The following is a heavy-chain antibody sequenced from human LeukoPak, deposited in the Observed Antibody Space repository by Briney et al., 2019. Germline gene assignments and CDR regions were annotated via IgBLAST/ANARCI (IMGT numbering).Heavy chain of an antibody. J-gene: IGHJ4*02. CDR1: GFTFGDYA. V-gene: IGHV3-49*03. Sequence: GGSLRLSCTASGFTFGDYAMSWFRQAPGKGLEWVGFIRSKAYGGTTEYAASVKGRFTISRDDSKSIAYLQMDSLKTEDTAVYYCTRGIQLWQYYFDYWGQGTLVTASS. D-gene: IGHD5-18*01. CDR3: TRGIQLWQYYFDY. CDR2: IRSKAYGGTT.